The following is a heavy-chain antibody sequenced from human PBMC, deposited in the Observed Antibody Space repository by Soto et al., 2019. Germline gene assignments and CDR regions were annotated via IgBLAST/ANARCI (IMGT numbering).Heavy chain of an antibody. V-gene: IGHV3-23*01. CDR3: ASIAARDY. J-gene: IGHJ4*02. D-gene: IGHD6-6*01. Sequence: GGSLRLSCAASGFNFDDYAMHWVRQAPGKGLEWVSGISGSGGSTYYADSVKGRFTISRDNSKNTLYLQMNSLRAEDTAVYYCASIAARDYWGQGTLVTVSS. CDR2: ISGSGGST. CDR1: GFNFDDYA.